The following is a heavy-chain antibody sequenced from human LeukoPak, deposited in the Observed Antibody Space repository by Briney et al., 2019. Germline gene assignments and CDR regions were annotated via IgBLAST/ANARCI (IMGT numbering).Heavy chain of an antibody. CDR1: GFTFSNYS. Sequence: GWSLRLSCAASGFTFSNYSMNWVRQAPGKGLEWVSPISSSSCYIYYADSVKGRFTISRDNAKNSLYLQMNSLRTEDTAVYYCARGASSYYDILTGYYGVEYFQHWGQGTLVTVSS. V-gene: IGHV3-21*01. D-gene: IGHD3-9*01. CDR3: ARGASSYYDILTGYYGVEYFQH. J-gene: IGHJ1*01. CDR2: ISSSSCYI.